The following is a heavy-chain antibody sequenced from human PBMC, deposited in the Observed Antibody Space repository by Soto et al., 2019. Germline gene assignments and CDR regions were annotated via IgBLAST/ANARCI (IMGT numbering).Heavy chain of an antibody. V-gene: IGHV4-59*01. D-gene: IGHD6-19*01. Sequence: SETLSLTCTVSGGSISSYYWSWIRQPPGKGLEWIGYIYYSGSTNYNPSLKSRVTISVDTSKNQFSLKLSSVTAADTAVYYCARRIAVAGSNWFDPWGQGTLVTVSS. CDR1: GGSISSYY. J-gene: IGHJ5*02. CDR3: ARRIAVAGSNWFDP. CDR2: IYYSGST.